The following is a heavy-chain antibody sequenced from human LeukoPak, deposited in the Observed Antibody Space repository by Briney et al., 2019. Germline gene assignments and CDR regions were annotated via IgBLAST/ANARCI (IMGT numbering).Heavy chain of an antibody. J-gene: IGHJ4*02. Sequence: GGSLRLSCAASGFTFSRYWKNWVRQAQAKGLEWVSSISSSSSYIYYADSVKGRFTISRDNAKNSLYLQMNSLRAEDTAVYYCARDMSSWCDYWGQGTLVTVSS. CDR1: GFTFSRYW. CDR2: ISSSSSYI. CDR3: ARDMSSWCDY. D-gene: IGHD6-13*01. V-gene: IGHV3-21*01.